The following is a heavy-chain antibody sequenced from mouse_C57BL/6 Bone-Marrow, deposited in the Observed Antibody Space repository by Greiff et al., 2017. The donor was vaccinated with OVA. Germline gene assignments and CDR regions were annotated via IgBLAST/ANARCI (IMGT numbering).Heavy chain of an antibody. V-gene: IGHV1-52*01. D-gene: IGHD2-4*01. J-gene: IGHJ2*01. CDR1: GYTFTSYW. CDR2: IDPSDSET. Sequence: QVQLQQPGAELVRPGSSVKLSCKASGYTFTSYWMHWVKQRPIQGLEWIGNIDPSDSETNYNQKFKDKATLTVDKSSSTAYMQLSSLTSEDSAVYCCGRGEGLRRGNYFDYWGQGTTLTVSS. CDR3: GRGEGLRRGNYFDY.